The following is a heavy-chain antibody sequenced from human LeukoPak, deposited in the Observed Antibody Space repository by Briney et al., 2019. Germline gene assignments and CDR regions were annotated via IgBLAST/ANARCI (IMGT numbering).Heavy chain of an antibody. Sequence: SETLSLTCTVSGGSISTYYWSWIRQPAGEGLEWIGRIYTSGSTNYNPSLKSRVTMSVDTSKNQFSLRLTSVTAADTAVYYCATSSGRYVGLYDYWGQGTLVTVSS. V-gene: IGHV4-4*07. D-gene: IGHD3-16*01. CDR2: IYTSGST. J-gene: IGHJ4*02. CDR3: ATSSGRYVGLYDY. CDR1: GGSISTYY.